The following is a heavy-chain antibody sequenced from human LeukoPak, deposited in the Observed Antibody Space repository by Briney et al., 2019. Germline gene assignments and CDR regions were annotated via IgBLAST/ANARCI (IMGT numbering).Heavy chain of an antibody. Sequence: GGSLRLSCAASGFTFDDYAMHWVRQAPGKGLEWVSGISWKSGSIGYADSVKGRFTISRDNAKNSLYPQMNSLRAEDMALYYCAKGTSGSYYLDAFDIWGQGTMVTVSS. J-gene: IGHJ3*02. CDR1: GFTFDDYA. D-gene: IGHD1-26*01. V-gene: IGHV3-9*03. CDR2: ISWKSGSI. CDR3: AKGTSGSYYLDAFDI.